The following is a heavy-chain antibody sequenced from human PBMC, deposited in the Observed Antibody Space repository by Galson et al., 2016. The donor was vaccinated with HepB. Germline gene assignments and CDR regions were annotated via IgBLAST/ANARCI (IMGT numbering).Heavy chain of an antibody. J-gene: IGHJ2*01. CDR1: GGSISNNAYY. CDR2: VYYSGNK. Sequence: TCTVSGGSISNNAYYWGWIRQPPGKGLEWIGSVYYSGNKYYDPSLKSRVTISVDTSKNQFSLQLSSVTAADTAVYYCATTVTRTYWYFALWGLGTLVTVSS. D-gene: IGHD4-17*01. CDR3: ATTVTRTYWYFAL. V-gene: IGHV4-39*01.